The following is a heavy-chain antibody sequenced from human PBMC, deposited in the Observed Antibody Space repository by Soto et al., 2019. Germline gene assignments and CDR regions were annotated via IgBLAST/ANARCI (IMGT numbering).Heavy chain of an antibody. D-gene: IGHD1-26*01. CDR2: IYYSGST. J-gene: IGHJ5*02. V-gene: IGHV4-39*01. CDR1: GGSISSSSYY. Sequence: SETLSLTCTVSGGSISSSSYYWGWIRQPPGKGLEWIGSIYYSGSTYYNPSLKSRVTISVGTSKNQFSLKLSSVTAADTAVYYCARLTAARGIVLRGWFDPWGQGTLVTVS. CDR3: ARLTAARGIVLRGWFDP.